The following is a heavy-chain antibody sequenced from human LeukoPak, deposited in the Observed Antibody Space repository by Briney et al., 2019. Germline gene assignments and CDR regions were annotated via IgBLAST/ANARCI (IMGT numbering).Heavy chain of an antibody. V-gene: IGHV7-4-1*02. CDR3: ARVDEGDYDFWSAYDY. CDR2: INTNTGNS. D-gene: IGHD3-3*01. CDR1: GYTFTSYA. J-gene: IGHJ4*02. Sequence: ASVKVSCTASGYTFTSYAMNWVRQAPGQGLEWMGWINTNTGNSTYAQGFTGRFVFSLDTSVSTAYLQISSLKAEDTAVYYCARVDEGDYDFWSAYDYWGQGTLVTVSS.